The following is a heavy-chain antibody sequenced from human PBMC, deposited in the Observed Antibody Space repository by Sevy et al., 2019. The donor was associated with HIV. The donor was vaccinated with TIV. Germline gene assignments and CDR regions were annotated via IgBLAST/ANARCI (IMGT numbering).Heavy chain of an antibody. CDR2: ISTNGGRT. CDR1: GFTFSNYA. J-gene: IGHJ4*02. CDR3: VKDSIVGSGGTIWPDYFDY. V-gene: IGHV3-64D*06. Sequence: GSLRLSCSASGFTFSNYAMHWVRLASGKGLEFVSGISTNGGRTYYADSVKGRFTISRDNSKNTLYLQMSSLRVEDTAVFYCVKDSIVGSGGTIWPDYFDYWGQGTLVTVSS. D-gene: IGHD1-26*01.